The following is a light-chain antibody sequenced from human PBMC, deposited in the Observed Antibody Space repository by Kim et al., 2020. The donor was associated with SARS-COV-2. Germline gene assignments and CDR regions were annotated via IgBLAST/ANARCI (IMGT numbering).Light chain of an antibody. J-gene: IGLJ3*02. Sequence: SPGKTASVPCSGVDIGKKFVSCNHKQTAQSPVVVINEDTERPLGIPVRFAGSNSGNTAPLTISGTQAVDEADYYCQAWDGSVGVFGGGTKLTV. CDR2: EDT. CDR1: DIGKKF. V-gene: IGLV3-1*01. CDR3: QAWDGSVGV.